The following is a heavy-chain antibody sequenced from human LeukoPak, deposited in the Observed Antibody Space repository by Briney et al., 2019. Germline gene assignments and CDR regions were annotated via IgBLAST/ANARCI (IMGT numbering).Heavy chain of an antibody. J-gene: IGHJ4*02. CDR1: GFTFINSA. D-gene: IGHD2-15*01. V-gene: IGHV3-23*01. CDR2: ISGSGGST. Sequence: GGSLRLSCAASGFTFINSAMNWVRQGPGKGLEWVSAISGSGGSTYYADSVKGRFTISRDNSKNTLYLQMNSLRAEDTAVYYCAKEDRSGGSCDYWGQGTLATVSS. CDR3: AKEDRSGGSCDY.